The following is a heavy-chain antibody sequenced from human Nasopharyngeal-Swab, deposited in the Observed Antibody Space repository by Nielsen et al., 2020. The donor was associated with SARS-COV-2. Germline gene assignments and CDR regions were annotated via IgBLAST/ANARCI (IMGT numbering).Heavy chain of an antibody. Sequence: GASLKISCAVSGFTFSAYALSWVRQAPGKGLERVSGISVSGENTYYADSVAGRFTISRDNSNSRLFLQINSLRAEDTAVYYCARASWGLSVFDRWGQGTLVTVSS. CDR3: ARASWGLSVFDR. D-gene: IGHD3-16*01. J-gene: IGHJ4*02. CDR1: GFTFSAYA. CDR2: ISVSGENT. V-gene: IGHV3-23*01.